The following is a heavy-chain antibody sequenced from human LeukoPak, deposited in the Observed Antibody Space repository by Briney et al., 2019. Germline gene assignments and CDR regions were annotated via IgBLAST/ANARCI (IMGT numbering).Heavy chain of an antibody. D-gene: IGHD1-14*01. Sequence: SETLSLTCTVSGGSISSGPYYWGWIRQPPGKGLEWIGNIYYGENTYYNPSLKSRVTISVDTSKNQFSLKLSSVTAADTGVYYCGRNAAYNLDYWGQGNLVTVSS. CDR2: IYYGENT. CDR3: GRNAAYNLDY. J-gene: IGHJ4*02. V-gene: IGHV4-39*07. CDR1: GGSISSGPYY.